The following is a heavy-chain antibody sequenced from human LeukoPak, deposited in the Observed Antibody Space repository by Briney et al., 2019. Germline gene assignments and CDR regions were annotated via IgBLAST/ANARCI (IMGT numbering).Heavy chain of an antibody. D-gene: IGHD2-2*01. Sequence: GGSLRLSCAASGFTFNNYAMSWVRQAPGKGLEWVSVISGSGANTYYADSVKGRFTITRDNSKNTLYLRMNSLRAEDTAVYYCANEVPHFDCWGQGTLVTVSS. CDR1: GFTFNNYA. V-gene: IGHV3-23*01. CDR2: ISGSGANT. CDR3: ANEVPHFDC. J-gene: IGHJ4*02.